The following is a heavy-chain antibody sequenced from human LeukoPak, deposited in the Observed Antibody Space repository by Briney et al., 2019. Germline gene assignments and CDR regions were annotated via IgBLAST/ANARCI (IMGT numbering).Heavy chain of an antibody. J-gene: IGHJ4*02. CDR1: GFTFSSYA. V-gene: IGHV3-23*01. D-gene: IGHD2-2*02. Sequence: GGSLRLSCAASGFTFSSYAMSWVRQAPGKGLEWVSAISGSGGSTYYADSVKGRFTISRDNSKNTLYLQMNSLRAEDTAVYYCAKRGRYCSRTSCYTLLYYFDYWGQGTLVTVSS. CDR3: AKRGRYCSRTSCYTLLYYFDY. CDR2: ISGSGGST.